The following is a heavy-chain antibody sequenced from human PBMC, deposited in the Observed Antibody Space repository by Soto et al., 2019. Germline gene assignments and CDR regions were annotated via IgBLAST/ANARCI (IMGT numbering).Heavy chain of an antibody. J-gene: IGHJ4*02. CDR1: GGSFSCYY. Sequence: SETLSLTCAVYGGSFSCYYWSWIRQPPGKGLEWIGEINHSGSTNYNPSLKSRVTISVDTSKNQFSLKLSSVTAADTAVYYCARGQRDSSSWYFDYWGQGTPVTVSS. D-gene: IGHD6-13*01. V-gene: IGHV4-34*01. CDR2: INHSGST. CDR3: ARGQRDSSSWYFDY.